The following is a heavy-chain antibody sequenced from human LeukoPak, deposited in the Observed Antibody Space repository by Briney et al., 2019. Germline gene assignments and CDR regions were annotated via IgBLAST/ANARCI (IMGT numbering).Heavy chain of an antibody. CDR2: INHSGST. CDR3: ARGLGDHSSGYADY. Sequence: PSETLSLTCAVYGGSFSGYYWSWIRQPPGKGLEWIGEINHSGSTNYNPSLKSRVTISVDTSKNQFSLKLSSVTAADTAVYYCARGLGDHSSGYADYWDQGTLVTVSS. J-gene: IGHJ4*02. CDR1: GGSFSGYY. V-gene: IGHV4-34*01. D-gene: IGHD3-22*01.